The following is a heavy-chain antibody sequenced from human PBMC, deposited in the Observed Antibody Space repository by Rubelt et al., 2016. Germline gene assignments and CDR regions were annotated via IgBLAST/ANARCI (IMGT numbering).Heavy chain of an antibody. D-gene: IGHD3-22*01. J-gene: IGHJ3*02. CDR3: VGPASFWGYYLYALDI. V-gene: IGHV4-34*01. Sequence: QVQLQQWGAGLLKPSETLSLTCAVYGGSFSGYYWSWIRQPPWKGLEWIGEINHSGRTNYNPSLKSRVTRLVDTSQNRFVLKLGSVTAADTAVYYCVGPASFWGYYLYALDIWGQGTMVTVSS. CDR1: GGSFSGYY. CDR2: INHSGRT.